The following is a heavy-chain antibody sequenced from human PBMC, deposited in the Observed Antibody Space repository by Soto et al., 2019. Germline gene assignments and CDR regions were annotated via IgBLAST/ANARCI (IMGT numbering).Heavy chain of an antibody. CDR1: GYTLTELS. V-gene: IGHV1-69*13. D-gene: IGHD6-13*01. CDR3: ARDSGGSWDT. J-gene: IGHJ4*02. Sequence: SVKVSCKVSGYTLTELSMHWVRQAPGQGLEWMGGIIPIFGTANYAQKFQGRVTITADESTSTAYMELSSLRSEDTAVYYCARDSGGSWDTWGQGTLVTVSS. CDR2: IIPIFGTA.